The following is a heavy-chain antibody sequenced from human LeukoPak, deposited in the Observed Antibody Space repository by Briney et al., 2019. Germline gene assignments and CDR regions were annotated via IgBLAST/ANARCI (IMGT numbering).Heavy chain of an antibody. V-gene: IGHV1-2*02. CDR1: GYTFTGYY. Sequence: ASVKVSCKTSGYTFTGYYLHWVRQAPGQGLEWMGWISPNSDDTNYAQKFRGRVNMTRDTSISTAYMELSRLRSDDTAIYYCARGGFDYWGQGTLVTVSS. CDR2: ISPNSDDT. CDR3: ARGGFDY. J-gene: IGHJ4*02.